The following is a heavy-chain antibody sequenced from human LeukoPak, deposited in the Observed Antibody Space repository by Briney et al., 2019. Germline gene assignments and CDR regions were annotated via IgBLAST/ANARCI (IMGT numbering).Heavy chain of an antibody. CDR3: AKESATL. Sequence: GGSLRLSCAASGFTFSGYAMGWVRQAPGKGLEWVSSVSSGGGLYYADSVKGRFTISRDNSKNTVSLQMNSLRPEDTAIYYFAKESATLWGQGTLVTVSS. CDR1: GFTFSGYA. V-gene: IGHV3-23*01. CDR2: VSSGGGL. J-gene: IGHJ4*02. D-gene: IGHD5-24*01.